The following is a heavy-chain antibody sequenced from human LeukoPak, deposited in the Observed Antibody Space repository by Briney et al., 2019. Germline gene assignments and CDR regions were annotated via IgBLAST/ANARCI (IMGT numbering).Heavy chain of an antibody. D-gene: IGHD6-19*01. CDR1: GFTVSNNY. V-gene: IGHV3-23*01. CDR2: ISGSGGST. J-gene: IGHJ1*01. Sequence: GGSLRLSCAASGFTVSNNYMSWARQAPGKGLEWVSAISGSGGSTYYADSVKGRFTISRDNPKNTLYLQMNSLRAEDTAVYYRAKSVAVAGTFYFQHWGQGTLVTVSS. CDR3: AKSVAVAGTFYFQH.